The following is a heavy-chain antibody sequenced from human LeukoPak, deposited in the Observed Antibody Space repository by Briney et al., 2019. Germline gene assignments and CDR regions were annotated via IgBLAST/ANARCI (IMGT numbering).Heavy chain of an antibody. CDR2: IDWDDDK. Sequence: SGPTLVNPTQTLTLTCTFSGFSLSTSGMCASWIRQPPGKALEWLARIDWDDDKYYSTSLKTRLTISKDTSKNQVVLTMPNMDPVDTATYYCARGHYYGSGSYLWWFDPWGQGTLVTVSS. CDR1: GFSLSTSGMC. J-gene: IGHJ5*02. D-gene: IGHD3-10*01. V-gene: IGHV2-70*11. CDR3: ARGHYYGSGSYLWWFDP.